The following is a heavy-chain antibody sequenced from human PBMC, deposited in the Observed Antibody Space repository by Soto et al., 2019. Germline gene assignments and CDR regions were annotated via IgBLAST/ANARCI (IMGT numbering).Heavy chain of an antibody. V-gene: IGHV3-74*01. Sequence: EVQLVESGGGLVQPGESLRLSCVASGFTFSYYWMHWVRQGPGKGLVWVSRIQSDGSSTTYADSVKGRFTISRDNAKNTLYLQMNSLRAEDTAVYYCARGDRGAFDIWGQGTVVTVSS. J-gene: IGHJ3*02. CDR1: GFTFSYYW. CDR2: IQSDGSST. CDR3: ARGDRGAFDI. D-gene: IGHD1-26*01.